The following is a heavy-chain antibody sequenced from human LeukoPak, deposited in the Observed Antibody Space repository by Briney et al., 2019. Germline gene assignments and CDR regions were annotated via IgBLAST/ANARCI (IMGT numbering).Heavy chain of an antibody. CDR3: ARAKYSSSPGEAFDI. Sequence: GRSLRLSCAASGFTFSSYAIHWVRQAPGKGLEWVSYISSSGSTIYYADSVKGRFTISRDNAKNSLYLQMNSLRAEDAAVYYCARAKYSSSPGEAFDIWGQGTMVTVSS. J-gene: IGHJ3*02. CDR2: ISSSGSTI. D-gene: IGHD6-6*01. CDR1: GFTFSSYA. V-gene: IGHV3-48*04.